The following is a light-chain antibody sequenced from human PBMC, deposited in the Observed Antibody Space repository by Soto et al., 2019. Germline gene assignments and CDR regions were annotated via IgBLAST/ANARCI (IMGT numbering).Light chain of an antibody. Sequence: DIQMTQSPSSVSASVGDRVSITCRASQGISNWLAWYQQKPGRAPKLLIYTGYSLQSGVPSRFSGTGSGTDFTLTSSSLQPEYVATYYCQQANSFPLTFGGVTKVEIK. CDR3: QQANSFPLT. CDR1: QGISNW. CDR2: TGY. J-gene: IGKJ4*01. V-gene: IGKV1-12*01.